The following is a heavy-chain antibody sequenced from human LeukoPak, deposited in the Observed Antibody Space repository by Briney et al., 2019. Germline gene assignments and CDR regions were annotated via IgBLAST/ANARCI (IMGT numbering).Heavy chain of an antibody. D-gene: IGHD6-19*01. CDR2: IRYDGSNK. Sequence: GGSLRLPCAASGFTFSSYGMHWVRQASGKGLEWVAFIRYDGSNKYYADSVKGPFTISRDNAKNSLYLQMNSLRAEDTALYYCAKDLKAVAGTDDAFDIWGQGTMVTVSS. CDR1: GFTFSSYG. J-gene: IGHJ3*02. V-gene: IGHV3-30*02. CDR3: AKDLKAVAGTDDAFDI.